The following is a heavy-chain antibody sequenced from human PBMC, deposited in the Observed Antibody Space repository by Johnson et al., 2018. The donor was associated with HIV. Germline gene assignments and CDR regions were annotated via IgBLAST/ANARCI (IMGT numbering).Heavy chain of an antibody. J-gene: IGHJ3*02. D-gene: IGHD6-6*01. Sequence: HVQLVESGGGVVQPGRSLRLSCAASGFTFSSYAMHWVRQAPGKGLEWVAVISYDGSNKYYADSVRGRFTVSRDNSKNTLYLQMNSLRPEDTAVYYCAKERQLVRAFDIWGQGTMVTVSS. CDR1: GFTFSSYA. CDR3: AKERQLVRAFDI. V-gene: IGHV3-30*04. CDR2: ISYDGSNK.